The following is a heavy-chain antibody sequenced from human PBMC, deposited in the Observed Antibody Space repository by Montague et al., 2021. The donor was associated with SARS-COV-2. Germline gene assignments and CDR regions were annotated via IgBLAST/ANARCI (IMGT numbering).Heavy chain of an antibody. CDR2: IYSGDRGT. CDR3: AKGRYSAYVLDY. CDR1: GFTFNSYS. D-gene: IGHD5-18*01. J-gene: IGHJ4*02. Sequence: SLSLSCSASGFTFNSYSMSWVRQSPGKGLEWVSVIYSGDRGTYYADAVKGRFTISRDNSKNTLYLQMHSLRAEDTAKYYCAKGRYSAYVLDYWGQGTQVTVSS. V-gene: IGHV3-23*03.